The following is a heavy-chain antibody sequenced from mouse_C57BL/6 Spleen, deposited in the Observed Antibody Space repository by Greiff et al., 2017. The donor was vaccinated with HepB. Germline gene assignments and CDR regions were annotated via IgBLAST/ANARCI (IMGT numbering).Heavy chain of an antibody. CDR3: ARGGYSAWFAY. CDR2: INPSSGYT. CDR1: GYTFTSYT. V-gene: IGHV1-4*01. Sequence: VQLQQSGAELARPGASVKMSCKASGYTFTSYTMHWVKQRPGQGLEWIGNINPSSGYTKYNQKFKDKATLTADKSASTAYLQLSSLTSEDSAVYYCARGGYSAWFAYWGQGTLVTVSA. D-gene: IGHD2-3*01. J-gene: IGHJ3*01.